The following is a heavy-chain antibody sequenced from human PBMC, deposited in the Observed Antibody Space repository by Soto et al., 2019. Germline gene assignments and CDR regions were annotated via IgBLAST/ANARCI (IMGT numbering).Heavy chain of an antibody. Sequence: GGSLRLSCAASGFTFSSYGMHWVRQAPGKGLEWVAVISYDGSNKYYADSVKGRFTISRDNSKNTLYLQMNSLRAEDTAVYYCAKEIGESGDGWELTFDYWGQGTLVTVSS. CDR3: AKEIGESGDGWELTFDY. V-gene: IGHV3-30*18. J-gene: IGHJ4*02. CDR2: ISYDGSNK. CDR1: GFTFSSYG. D-gene: IGHD1-26*01.